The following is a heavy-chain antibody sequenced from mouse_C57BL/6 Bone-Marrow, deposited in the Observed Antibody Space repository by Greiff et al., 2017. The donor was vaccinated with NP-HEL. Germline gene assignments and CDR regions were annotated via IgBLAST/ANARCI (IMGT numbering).Heavy chain of an antibody. CDR3: ARHPWDFYAMDY. CDR1: GYAFTNYL. CDR2: INPGSGGT. D-gene: IGHD4-1*01. V-gene: IGHV1-54*01. J-gene: IGHJ4*01. Sequence: QVQLKESGAELVRPGTSVKVSCKASGYAFTNYLIEWVKQRPGQGLEWIGVINPGSGGTNYNEKFKGKATLTADKSSSTAYMQLSSLTSEDSAVYFCARHPWDFYAMDYWGQGTSVTVSS.